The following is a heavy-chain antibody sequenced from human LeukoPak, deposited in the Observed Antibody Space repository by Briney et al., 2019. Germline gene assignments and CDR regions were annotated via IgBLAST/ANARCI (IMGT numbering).Heavy chain of an antibody. CDR3: AILWGFLEWLSNFDS. CDR1: GFTFRKYV. CDR2: ISGSDGST. D-gene: IGHD3-3*01. V-gene: IGHV3-23*01. Sequence: PGGSLRLSCAASGFTFRKYVMNWVRQAPEKGLDWVSGISGSDGSTYYADSVKGRFIISRDNSKNTLYLQMNSLRAEDTAVYYCAILWGFLEWLSNFDSWGQGTLVTVSS. J-gene: IGHJ4*02.